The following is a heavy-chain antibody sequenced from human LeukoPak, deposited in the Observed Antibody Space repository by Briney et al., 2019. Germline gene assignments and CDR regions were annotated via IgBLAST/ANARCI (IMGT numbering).Heavy chain of an antibody. D-gene: IGHD2-2*01. V-gene: IGHV3-74*01. CDR3: AKAADIVVVSYMDV. CDR2: IYNDGSST. CDR1: RFTFSNYW. Sequence: PGGSLRLSCAASRFTFSNYWMHWVRQAPGKGLVWVSRIYNDGSSTSYADSVKGRFTISRDNAKNSLYLQMNSLRVEDTALYYCAKAADIVVVSYMDVWGKGTTVTISS. J-gene: IGHJ6*03.